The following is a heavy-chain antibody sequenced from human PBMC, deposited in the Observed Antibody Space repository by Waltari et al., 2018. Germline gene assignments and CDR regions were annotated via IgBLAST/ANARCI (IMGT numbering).Heavy chain of an antibody. CDR2: ISCYSGNT. CDR3: ARGGGPRTIVAVTFDF. V-gene: IGHV1-18*01. D-gene: IGHD6-19*01. Sequence: QVQLVQSGAEVKKPGASVKVSCKASGYTFSNFGIIWVRQAPGKGLEWMGWISCYSGNTDYEQKLQGRVTMTTDTSTNTAYLELRGLRSDDTAVYYCARGGGPRTIVAVTFDFWGQGTLVTVSS. J-gene: IGHJ4*02. CDR1: GYTFSNFG.